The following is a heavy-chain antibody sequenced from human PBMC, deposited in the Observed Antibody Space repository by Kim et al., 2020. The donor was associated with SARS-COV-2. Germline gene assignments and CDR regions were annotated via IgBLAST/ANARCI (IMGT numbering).Heavy chain of an antibody. CDR3: AKDRDYYGSGNYYTPTDY. CDR1: GFTFSSYA. Sequence: GGSLRLSCAASGFTFSSYAMNWVRQAPGKGLEWVSAISGSGGSTYYADSVKGRFTISRDNSKNTLYLQMNPLRAEDTAVYYCAKDRDYYGSGNYYTPTDYWGQGTLVTVSS. CDR2: ISGSGGST. V-gene: IGHV3-23*01. J-gene: IGHJ4*02. D-gene: IGHD3-10*01.